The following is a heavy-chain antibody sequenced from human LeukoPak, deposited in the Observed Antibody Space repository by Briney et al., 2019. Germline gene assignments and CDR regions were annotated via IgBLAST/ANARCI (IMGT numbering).Heavy chain of an antibody. D-gene: IGHD6-6*01. Sequence: GGSLRLSCAASGFTFSSYRMNWVRQAPGKGLEWVSYISSSSSTIYYADSVKGRFTISRDNAKNSLYLQMNSLRAEDTAVYYCAREGYSSSSSFRHVVTALNNWFDPWGQGTLVTVSS. V-gene: IGHV3-48*01. CDR1: GFTFSSYR. CDR3: AREGYSSSSSFRHVVTALNNWFDP. CDR2: ISSSSSTI. J-gene: IGHJ5*02.